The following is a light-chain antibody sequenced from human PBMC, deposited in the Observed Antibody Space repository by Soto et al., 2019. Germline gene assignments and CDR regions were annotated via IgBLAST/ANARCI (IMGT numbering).Light chain of an antibody. CDR1: QSLTRNY. V-gene: IGKV3-20*01. CDR2: GAS. J-gene: IGKJ2*01. Sequence: DIVLTQSPGTLSLSPGERATLSCRASQSLTRNYLAWYQQKPGQAPRLLFFGASTSATGIPDRFSGSGSGTDFVLTISRLEPEYFAVYYCQQYGSSIMSTVGQGTKLEIK. CDR3: QQYGSSIMST.